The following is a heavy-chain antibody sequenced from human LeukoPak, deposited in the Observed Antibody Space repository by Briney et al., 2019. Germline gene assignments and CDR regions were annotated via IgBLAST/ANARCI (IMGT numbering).Heavy chain of an antibody. CDR2: IYHSGST. Sequence: PSGTLSLTCAVSGGSISSSNWWSWVRQPPGQGLEWMGEIYHSGSTNYNPSLKSRVTISVDTSKNQFSLKLSSVTAADTAVYYCARPVGDYGGKPPGYYYMDVWGKGTTVTVSS. J-gene: IGHJ6*03. CDR3: ARPVGDYGGKPPGYYYMDV. CDR1: GGSISSSNW. V-gene: IGHV4-4*02. D-gene: IGHD4-23*01.